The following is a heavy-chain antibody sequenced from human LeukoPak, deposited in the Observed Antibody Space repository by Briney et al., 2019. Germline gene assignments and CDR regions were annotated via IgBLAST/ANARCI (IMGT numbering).Heavy chain of an antibody. CDR3: ARDTFGATRAFDI. Sequence: SETLSLTCTVSGGSISSSSYYWGWIRQPPGKGLEWIGSIYYSGSTYYNPSLKSRVTISVDTSKNQFSLKLSSVTAADTAVYYCARDTFGATRAFDIWGQGTMVTVSS. V-gene: IGHV4-39*07. CDR2: IYYSGST. J-gene: IGHJ3*02. D-gene: IGHD3-16*01. CDR1: GGSISSSSYY.